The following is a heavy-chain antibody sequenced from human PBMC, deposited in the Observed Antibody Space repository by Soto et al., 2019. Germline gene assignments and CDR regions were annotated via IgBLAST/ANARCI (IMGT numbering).Heavy chain of an antibody. Sequence: GGSLRLSCAASGFTFSSYAMSWVRQAPGKGLEWVSAISGSGGSTYYADSVKGRFTISRDNSKNTLYLQMNSLRAEDTAVYYCAKDSGYSSSSGRISYYFDYWGQGTLVTVSS. CDR2: ISGSGGST. D-gene: IGHD6-6*01. CDR1: GFTFSSYA. CDR3: AKDSGYSSSSGRISYYFDY. J-gene: IGHJ4*02. V-gene: IGHV3-23*01.